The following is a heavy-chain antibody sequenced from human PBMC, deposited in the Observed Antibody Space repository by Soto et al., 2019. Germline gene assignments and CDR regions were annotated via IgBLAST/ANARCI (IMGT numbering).Heavy chain of an antibody. V-gene: IGHV3-30*18. CDR2: ISYDGSNE. CDR3: AKDLRYDILSGYYMGVGAFDI. D-gene: IGHD3-9*01. Sequence: QVQLVESGGGVVQPGRSLRLSCAASGFTFSNYGMHWVRRAPGKGLEWVAVISYDGSNEYYEDSLKGRFTISRDNAKKTLYLQMNSRRPEDSAVYYCAKDLRYDILSGYYMGVGAFDIWGLGTVVTVSS. CDR1: GFTFSNYG. J-gene: IGHJ3*02.